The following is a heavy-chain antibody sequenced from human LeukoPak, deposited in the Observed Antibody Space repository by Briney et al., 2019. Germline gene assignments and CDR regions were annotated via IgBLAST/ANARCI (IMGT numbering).Heavy chain of an antibody. CDR3: VKPPRLSIIRGEGMDV. J-gene: IGHJ6*02. V-gene: IGHV3-23*01. CDR2: NSSGCDDT. CDR1: GFTFRTYA. Sequence: GGTLRLSCAGSGFTFRTYAKVWVRQAPAKGLEWVSSNSSGCDDTYYADSVKGRFTISRDNFKNTLYLQMNSLRAEDTAVYYCVKPPRLSIIRGEGMDVWGQGTTVTVSS. D-gene: IGHD3-10*01.